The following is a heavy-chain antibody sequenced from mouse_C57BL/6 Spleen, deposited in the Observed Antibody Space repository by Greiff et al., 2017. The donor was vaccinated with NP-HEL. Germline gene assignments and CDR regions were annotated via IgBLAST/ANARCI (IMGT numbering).Heavy chain of an antibody. Sequence: QVQLKQSGAELARPGASVKMSCKASGYTFTSYTMHWVKQRPGQGLEWIGYINPSSGYTKYNQKFKDKATLTADKSSSTAYMQLSRLTSEDSAVYYCARDYYGNSCNAIDYWGQGTSVTVSS. CDR1: GYTFTSYT. CDR3: ARDYYGNSCNAIDY. D-gene: IGHD2-1*01. V-gene: IGHV1-4*01. CDR2: INPSSGYT. J-gene: IGHJ4*01.